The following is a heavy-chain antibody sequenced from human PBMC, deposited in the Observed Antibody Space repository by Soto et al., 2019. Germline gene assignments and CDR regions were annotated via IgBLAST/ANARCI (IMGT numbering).Heavy chain of an antibody. J-gene: IGHJ5*02. D-gene: IGHD2-2*01. CDR3: AHSHATYCSGTSCLNYFEP. CDR1: GFSLSTSGVG. V-gene: IGHV2-5*01. CDR2: FYWNDHM. Sequence: TLTCTFSGFSLSTSGVGVGWIRQPPGKALEWLALFYWNDHMGYSPSLKSRLSFIKDSSKNQVVLTMTNLDPMDTASYYCAHSHATYCSGTSCLNYFEPWGQGTLVTVSS.